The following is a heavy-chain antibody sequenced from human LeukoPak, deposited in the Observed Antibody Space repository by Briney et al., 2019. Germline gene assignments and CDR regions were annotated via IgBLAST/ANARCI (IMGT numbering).Heavy chain of an antibody. Sequence: ASVKVSCKASGSTFTNYGISWVRQPPGQGLECMGWISAYNGNTNYAQKLQGRVTMTTDTSTSTAYMELRSLRSDDTAVYYCARGGYNWNDEGAWFDPWGQGTLVTVSS. CDR3: ARGGYNWNDEGAWFDP. CDR1: GSTFTNYG. J-gene: IGHJ5*02. CDR2: ISAYNGNT. V-gene: IGHV1-18*01. D-gene: IGHD1-1*01.